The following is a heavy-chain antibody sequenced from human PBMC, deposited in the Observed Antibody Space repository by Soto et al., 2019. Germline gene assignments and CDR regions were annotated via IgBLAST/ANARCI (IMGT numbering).Heavy chain of an antibody. CDR2: ISGSGGST. CDR1: GFTFSSYA. V-gene: IGHV3-23*01. CDR3: AKDGSSWYPFDY. D-gene: IGHD6-13*01. Sequence: GSLRHSCAASGFTFSSYAVSWVRQAPGKGLEWVSAISGSGGSTDCADSVKGRFTISRDNSKNTLYLQMHSLRAEDTAVYYCAKDGSSWYPFDYWGQGTLVTVSS. J-gene: IGHJ4*02.